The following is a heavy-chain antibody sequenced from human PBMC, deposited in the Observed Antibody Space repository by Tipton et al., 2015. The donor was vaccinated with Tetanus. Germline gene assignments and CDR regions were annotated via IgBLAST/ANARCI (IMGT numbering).Heavy chain of an antibody. Sequence: QLVQSGAEVKTPGESLKISCQGFGYTFTNSWIGWVRQMPGKGLEWMGVIYPADSDTRYNPSFEGQVTISADKYSRTAYLQWSSLKASDTAMYYCARQRYFDFWGRGTLVTVSS. V-gene: IGHV5-51*01. CDR2: IYPADSDT. J-gene: IGHJ2*01. CDR3: ARQRYFDF. D-gene: IGHD3-9*01. CDR1: GYTFTNSW.